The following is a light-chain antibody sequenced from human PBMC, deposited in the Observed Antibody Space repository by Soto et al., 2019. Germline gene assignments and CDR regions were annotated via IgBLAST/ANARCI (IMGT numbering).Light chain of an antibody. CDR1: QSISDW. J-gene: IGKJ4*01. V-gene: IGKV1-5*01. CDR3: QQYNSSPLT. CDR2: DAS. Sequence: DIQMTQSPSTLSASVGDRVTITCRANQSISDWLAWYQQKPGKAPKLLIYDASNLESGVPSRFSGSGSGTEFTLTISSLQPDDFTTCNCQQYNSSPLTFGGGTKMEIK.